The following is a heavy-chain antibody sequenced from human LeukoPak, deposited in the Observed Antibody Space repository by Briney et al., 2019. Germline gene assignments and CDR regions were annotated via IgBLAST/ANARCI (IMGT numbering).Heavy chain of an antibody. V-gene: IGHV4-30-4*08. CDR1: GGSISSSSYY. J-gene: IGHJ4*02. D-gene: IGHD6-13*01. CDR2: IYYSGST. Sequence: SETLSLTCTVSGGSISSSSYYWGWIRQPPGKGLEWIGYIYYSGSTYYNPSLKSRVSISVDTSKNQFSLKLSSVTAADTAVYYCASPFSGAAVTDYWGQGTLVTVSS. CDR3: ASPFSGAAVTDY.